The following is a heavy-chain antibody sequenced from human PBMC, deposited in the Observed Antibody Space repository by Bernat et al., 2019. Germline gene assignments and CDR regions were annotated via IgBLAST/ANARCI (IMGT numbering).Heavy chain of an antibody. CDR3: ARLKNTGNYFRY. D-gene: IGHD7-27*01. CDR1: GGSISSGSYY. Sequence: QLQLQESGPGLVKPSETLSLTCTVSGGSISSGSYYWGWIRQPPGKGLEWIGSIYYSGSTYYNPSLKSRVTISVDTSKNQFSLILSSVTAADTAVYYCARLKNTGNYFRYWGQGTLVTVSS. V-gene: IGHV4-39*01. J-gene: IGHJ1*01. CDR2: IYYSGST.